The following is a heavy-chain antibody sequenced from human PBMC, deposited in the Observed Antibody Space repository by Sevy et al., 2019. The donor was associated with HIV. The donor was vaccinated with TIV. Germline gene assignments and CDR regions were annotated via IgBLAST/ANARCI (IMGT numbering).Heavy chain of an antibody. CDR2: IKQDGSET. J-gene: IGHJ4*02. Sequence: GGSLRLSCAASGFTFSSYWMSWVRQAPGKGLEWVANIKQDGSETYYVDSVKGRFTISRDNAKNSLYLQMNSLRAEDSAVYYCARDGILSGYPGLGGYGYWGQGTLVSVSS. CDR1: GFTFSSYW. V-gene: IGHV3-7*01. D-gene: IGHD5-12*01. CDR3: ARDGILSGYPGLGGYGY.